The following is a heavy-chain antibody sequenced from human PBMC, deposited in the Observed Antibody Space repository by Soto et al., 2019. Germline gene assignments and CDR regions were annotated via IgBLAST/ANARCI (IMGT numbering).Heavy chain of an antibody. Sequence: GESLKISFKFSGYSFTSYLIFFVLQMPGKGLEWMWIIYPGDSDTRYSPSFQGQVTISADKSISTAYLQWSSLKASETAMYYCARHNPIWLGELYGWLEPWGQGTLVNVSS. CDR1: GYSFTSYL. J-gene: IGHJ5*02. CDR2: IYPGDSDT. V-gene: IGHV5-51*01. D-gene: IGHD3-10*01. CDR3: ARHNPIWLGELYGWLEP.